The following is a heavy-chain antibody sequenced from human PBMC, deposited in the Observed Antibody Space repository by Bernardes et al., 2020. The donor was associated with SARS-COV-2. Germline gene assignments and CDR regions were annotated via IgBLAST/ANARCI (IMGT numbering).Heavy chain of an antibody. D-gene: IGHD4-17*01. CDR1: GYTFNRYG. J-gene: IGHJ4*02. Sequence: ASVKVSCKASGYTFNRYGLTWVRQAPGQGLEWRGWISGYNRDTKYAQKFRGRVTMTKDTSTSTAYMELRSLRSDDTAVYYCARASQSYGDYDYWGQGTLVTVSS. CDR3: ARASQSYGDYDY. V-gene: IGHV1-18*01. CDR2: ISGYNRDT.